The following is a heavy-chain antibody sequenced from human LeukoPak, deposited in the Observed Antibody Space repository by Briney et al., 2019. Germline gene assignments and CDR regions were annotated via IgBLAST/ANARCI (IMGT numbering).Heavy chain of an antibody. Sequence: PGGSLRLSCAAFGFTFSGYWMSWVRQAPGKGLEWVANIKQDGSEKYYVDSVKGRFTISRDNAKNSLYLQMNRLRAEDTAVYYSARDLVAAGTLDYWGQGTLVTVSS. D-gene: IGHD6-13*01. J-gene: IGHJ4*02. CDR3: ARDLVAAGTLDY. V-gene: IGHV3-7*01. CDR1: GFTFSGYW. CDR2: IKQDGSEK.